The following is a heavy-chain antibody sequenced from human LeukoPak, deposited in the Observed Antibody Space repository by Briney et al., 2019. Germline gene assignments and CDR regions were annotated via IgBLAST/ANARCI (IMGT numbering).Heavy chain of an antibody. CDR1: GFTFRSYA. V-gene: IGHV3-64*01. J-gene: IGHJ3*02. CDR2: ISSNGVST. Sequence: GGSLRLSCAASGFTFRSYAMHWVRQAPGKGLEYVSAISSNGVSTYYANSVKGRFTISRDNSKNTLYLQMGSLRAEDMAVYYCARAIFPAGDAFDIWGQGTMVTVSS. CDR3: ARAIFPAGDAFDI. D-gene: IGHD2/OR15-2a*01.